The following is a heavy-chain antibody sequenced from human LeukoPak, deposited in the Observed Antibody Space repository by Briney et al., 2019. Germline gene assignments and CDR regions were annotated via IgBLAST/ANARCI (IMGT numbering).Heavy chain of an antibody. V-gene: IGHV4-34*01. D-gene: IGHD3-3*01. J-gene: IGHJ4*02. CDR1: GGSFSGYY. CDR3: ARGAMFYGLWSGYYVRKVPPPDY. CDR2: INHSGST. Sequence: SETLSLTCAVYGGSFSGYYWSWIRQPPGEGLEWIGEINHSGSTNYNPSLKSRVTISVDTSKNQFSLKLSSVTAADTAVYYCARGAMFYGLWSGYYVRKVPPPDYWGQGTLVTVSS.